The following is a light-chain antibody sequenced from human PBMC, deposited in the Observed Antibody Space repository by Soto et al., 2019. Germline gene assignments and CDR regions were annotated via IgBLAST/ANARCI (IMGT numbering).Light chain of an antibody. CDR3: GTWDNSLSAGV. V-gene: IGLV1-51*01. J-gene: IGLJ2*01. CDR1: SSNIGNND. Sequence: QSVLTQPPSLSAAPGQKVTISCSGSSSNIGNNDVSWYQQLPGTAPKLIIYDSNKRPSGIPDRFSGSKSGTSATLGITGLQTGDEAVYYCGTWDNSLSAGVFGGGTKLTVL. CDR2: DSN.